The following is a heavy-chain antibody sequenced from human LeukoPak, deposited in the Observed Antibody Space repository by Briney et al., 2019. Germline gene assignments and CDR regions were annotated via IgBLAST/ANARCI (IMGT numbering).Heavy chain of an antibody. CDR1: GYTFTSYD. CDR3: ANDGNYVFS. Sequence: ASVKVSCKASGYTFTSYDFNWVRQATGQRLEWMGWINAGNGNTKYSRKFQGRVTITRDTSASTAYMELSSLRSEDTAVYYCANDGNYVFSWGQGTLVTVSS. CDR2: INAGNGNT. D-gene: IGHD4-17*01. V-gene: IGHV1-3*01. J-gene: IGHJ5*02.